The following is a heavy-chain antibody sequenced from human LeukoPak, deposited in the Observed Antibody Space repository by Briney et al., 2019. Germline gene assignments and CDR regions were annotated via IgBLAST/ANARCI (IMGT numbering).Heavy chain of an antibody. CDR3: ARETWYYYDSSGYYPDY. V-gene: IGHV1-69*04. Sequence: GASVKVSCKASGGTFSSYAISWVRQAPGQGLEWMGRIIPILGIANYAQKSQGRVTITADKSTSTAYMELSSLRSEDTAVYYCARETWYYYDSSGYYPDYWGQGTLVTVSS. CDR1: GGTFSSYA. J-gene: IGHJ4*02. CDR2: IIPILGIA. D-gene: IGHD3-22*01.